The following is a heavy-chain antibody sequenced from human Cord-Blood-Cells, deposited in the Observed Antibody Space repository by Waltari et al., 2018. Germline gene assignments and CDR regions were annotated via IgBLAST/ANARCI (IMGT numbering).Heavy chain of an antibody. CDR1: GGSFRGYY. D-gene: IGHD2-2*02. CDR3: AREEGNCSSTSCYSAEYFQH. CDR2: INHSGST. V-gene: IGHV4-34*01. J-gene: IGHJ1*01. Sequence: QVQLQQWGAGRLKPSETLSLTCAVYGGSFRGYYCSWLRQPPGKGLEWIGEINHSGSTNYNPSLKSRVTISVDTSKNQFSLKLSSVTAADTAVYYCAREEGNCSSTSCYSAEYFQHWGQGTLVTVSS.